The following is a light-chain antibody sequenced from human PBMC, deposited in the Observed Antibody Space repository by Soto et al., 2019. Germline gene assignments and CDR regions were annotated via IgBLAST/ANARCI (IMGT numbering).Light chain of an antibody. J-gene: IGLJ1*01. CDR2: EVT. V-gene: IGLV2-8*01. CDR1: SSDVGGYNY. Sequence: QSALTQPPSASGSPGQSVTISCTGTSSDVGGYNYVSWYQQHPGKAPKLMIYEVTERPSGVPDRFSGSKSGNTASLTVSGLQAEDEADYYCYSYAGSNNAYVFGTGTKVTVL. CDR3: YSYAGSNNAYV.